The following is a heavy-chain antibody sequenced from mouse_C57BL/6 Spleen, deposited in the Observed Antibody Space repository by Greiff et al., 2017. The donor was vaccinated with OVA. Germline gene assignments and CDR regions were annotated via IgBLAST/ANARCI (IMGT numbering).Heavy chain of an antibody. CDR3: ARPYSNYDWYFDV. V-gene: IGHV1-61*01. J-gene: IGHJ1*03. D-gene: IGHD2-5*01. Sequence: LQQPGAELVRPGSSVKLSCKASGYTFTSYWMDWVKQRPGQGLEWIGNIYPSDSETHYNQKFKDKATLTVDKSSSTAYMQLSSLTSEDSAVYYCARPYSNYDWYFDVWGTGTTVTVSS. CDR1: GYTFTSYW. CDR2: IYPSDSET.